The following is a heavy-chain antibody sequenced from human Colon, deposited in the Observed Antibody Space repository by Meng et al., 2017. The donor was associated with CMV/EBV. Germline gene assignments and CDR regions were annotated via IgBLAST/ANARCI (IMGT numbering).Heavy chain of an antibody. CDR3: AREVPDAFDI. Sequence: GGSLRLSCEASGFTFSSYEMSWVRQAPGRGLEWVSYISSRGSKMYYADSVKGRFTVSSDNAENSLSLQMNSLRVEDTGVYYCAREVPDAFDIWGQGTTVTVSS. J-gene: IGHJ3*02. CDR2: ISSRGSKM. D-gene: IGHD3-10*01. CDR1: GFTFSSYE. V-gene: IGHV3-48*03.